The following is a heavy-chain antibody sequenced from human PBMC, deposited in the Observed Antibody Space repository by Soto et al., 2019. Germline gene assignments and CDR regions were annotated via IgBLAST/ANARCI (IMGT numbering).Heavy chain of an antibody. Sequence: PSETLSLTCTVSGGSISSGDYYWSWIRQPPGKGLEWIGYIYYSGSTYYNPSLKSRVTISVDTSKNQFSLKLSSVTAADTAVYYCARASSSSYHLDYWGQGTLVTVSS. D-gene: IGHD6-6*01. CDR3: ARASSSSYHLDY. V-gene: IGHV4-30-4*01. CDR2: IYYSGST. CDR1: GGSISSGDYY. J-gene: IGHJ4*02.